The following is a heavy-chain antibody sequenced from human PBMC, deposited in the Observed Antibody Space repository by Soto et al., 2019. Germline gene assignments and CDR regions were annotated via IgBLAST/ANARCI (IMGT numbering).Heavy chain of an antibody. CDR1: GGTFSSYA. CDR3: ARDGYYDFWSGPRKRGYYYYGMDV. CDR2: IIPIFGTA. J-gene: IGHJ6*02. D-gene: IGHD3-3*01. V-gene: IGHV1-69*13. Sequence: ASVKVSCKASGGTFSSYAISWVRQAPGQGLEWMGGIIPIFGTANYAQKFQGRVTITADESTSTAYMELSSLRSEDTAVYYCARDGYYDFWSGPRKRGYYYYGMDVWGQGTTVTVSS.